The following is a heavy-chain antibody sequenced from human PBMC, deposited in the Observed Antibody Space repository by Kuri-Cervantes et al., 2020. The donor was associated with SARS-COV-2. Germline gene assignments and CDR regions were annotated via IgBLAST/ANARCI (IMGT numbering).Heavy chain of an antibody. CDR2: INTANGNT. Sequence: ASVKVSCKASGYTFTMFSIHWVRQAPGQRPEWMGWINTANGNTKYSQKFQGRVTISRDTSATTAYMELSSLRSEDTAVYYCARVPRGGVLDYFDYWGQGTLVTVSS. J-gene: IGHJ4*02. CDR1: GYTFTMFS. CDR3: ARVPRGGVLDYFDY. D-gene: IGHD3-16*02. V-gene: IGHV1-3*04.